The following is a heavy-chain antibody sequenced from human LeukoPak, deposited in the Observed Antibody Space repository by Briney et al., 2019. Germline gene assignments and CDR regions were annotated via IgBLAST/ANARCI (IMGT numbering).Heavy chain of an antibody. CDR1: GFTFSSYG. D-gene: IGHD2-15*01. CDR3: ARDRGGYCSGGSCYSLQH. J-gene: IGHJ1*01. V-gene: IGHV3-33*01. CDR2: IWYDGSNK. Sequence: GGSLRLSCAASGFTFSSYGMHWVRQAPGKGLEWVAVIWYDGSNKYYADSVKGRFTISRDNSKNTLYLQMNSLRAEDTAVYYCARDRGGYCSGGSCYSLQHWGQGTLVTVSS.